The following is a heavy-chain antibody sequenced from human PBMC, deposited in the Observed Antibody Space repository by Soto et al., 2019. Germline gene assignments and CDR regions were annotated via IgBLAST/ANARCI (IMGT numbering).Heavy chain of an antibody. CDR3: AREGSGWYNY. V-gene: IGHV3-30-3*01. CDR2: ISYDGSNK. CDR1: GFTFSSYA. D-gene: IGHD6-19*01. J-gene: IGHJ4*02. Sequence: QVQLVESGGGVVQPGRSLRLSCAASGFTFSSYAMHWVRQAPGKGLEWVAVISYDGSNKYYADSVKGRFTNSRDNSKNTLYLQMNSLRAEDTAVYYCAREGSGWYNYWGQGTLVTVSS.